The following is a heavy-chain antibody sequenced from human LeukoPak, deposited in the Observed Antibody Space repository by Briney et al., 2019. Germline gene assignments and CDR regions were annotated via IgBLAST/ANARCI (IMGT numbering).Heavy chain of an antibody. CDR1: GYTFTSYY. Sequence: GASVRVSCKASGYTFTSYYMHWVRQAPGQGLEWMGIINPSGGSTSYAQKFQGRVTMTRDMSTSTVYMELSSLRSEDTAVYYCARSQYITMIVARLYQFDDWGQGTLVTVSS. CDR2: INPSGGST. CDR3: ARSQYITMIVARLYQFDD. V-gene: IGHV1-46*01. D-gene: IGHD3-22*01. J-gene: IGHJ4*02.